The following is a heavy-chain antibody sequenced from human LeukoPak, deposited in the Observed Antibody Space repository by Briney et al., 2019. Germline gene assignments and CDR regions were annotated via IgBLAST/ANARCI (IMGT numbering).Heavy chain of an antibody. V-gene: IGHV3-48*01. CDR2: ISSSSTI. CDR1: GFTFSSYS. D-gene: IGHD6-13*01. Sequence: GGSLRLSCAAPGFTFSSYSMNWVRQAPGKGLEWVSYISSSSTIYYADSVKGRFTISRDNAKNSLYLQMNSLRAEDTAVYYCARDVSSSRVGSPFDYWGQGTLVTVSS. CDR3: ARDVSSSRVGSPFDY. J-gene: IGHJ4*02.